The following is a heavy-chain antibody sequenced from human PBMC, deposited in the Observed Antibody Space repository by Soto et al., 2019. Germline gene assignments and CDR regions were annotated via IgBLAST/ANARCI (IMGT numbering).Heavy chain of an antibody. V-gene: IGHV4-39*01. CDR2: IYYSGST. D-gene: IGHD6-6*01. Sequence: SETLSLTCTVSGGAIISSSYYCFCIRQPPGKGLEWIGSIYYSGSTYYNPSLKSRVTISVDTSKNQFSLKLSSVTAADTAVYYCARQVYSSSIADFDYWGREPWSPSPQ. CDR3: ARQVYSSSIADFDY. J-gene: IGHJ4*02. CDR1: GGAIISSSYY.